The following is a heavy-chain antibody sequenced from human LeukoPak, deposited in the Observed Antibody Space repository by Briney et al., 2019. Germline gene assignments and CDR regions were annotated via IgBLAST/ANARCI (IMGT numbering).Heavy chain of an antibody. D-gene: IGHD3-10*01. V-gene: IGHV4-59*08. J-gene: IGHJ4*02. CDR2: IYNSGST. Sequence: SETLSLTCTVSGGSISGYYWSWIRQSPGKGLEWIGYIYNSGSTNSNPSLQSRVTISVDTSKNQFSLNLSSVTAADTAVYYCARYGSGTYPRFDYWGQGTLVTVSS. CDR1: GGSISGYY. CDR3: ARYGSGTYPRFDY.